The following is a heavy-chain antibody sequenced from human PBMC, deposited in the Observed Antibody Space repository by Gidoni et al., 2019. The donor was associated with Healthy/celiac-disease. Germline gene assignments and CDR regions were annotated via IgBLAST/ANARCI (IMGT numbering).Heavy chain of an antibody. CDR1: GFTFISYA. J-gene: IGHJ5*02. CDR2: ISGSGGST. Sequence: EVQLLESGGGLVQPGWSLRLSCAASGFTFISYAMSWVRQAPGKGLEWVSSISGSGGSTYYADSVKGRFTISRDNSKNTLYLQMNSLRAEDTAVYYCAKEPSITGTTDWFDPWGQGTLVTVSS. D-gene: IGHD1-7*01. CDR3: AKEPSITGTTDWFDP. V-gene: IGHV3-23*01.